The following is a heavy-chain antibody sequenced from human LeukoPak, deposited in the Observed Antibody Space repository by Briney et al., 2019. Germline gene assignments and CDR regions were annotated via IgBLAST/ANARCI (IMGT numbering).Heavy chain of an antibody. CDR3: ARDLLGSPNGGYGDFNIFDM. Sequence: GASVKVSCKASGYSFTNSYIHWVRQAPGQVLEWMGLINPDGGNTNYAQNFQGRVTLTRDTSTSTVYMELSSLRSDDTAVYYCARDLLGSPNGGYGDFNIFDMWGQGTLVIVSS. J-gene: IGHJ4*02. CDR1: GYSFTNSY. D-gene: IGHD4-17*01. CDR2: INPDGGNT. V-gene: IGHV1-46*01.